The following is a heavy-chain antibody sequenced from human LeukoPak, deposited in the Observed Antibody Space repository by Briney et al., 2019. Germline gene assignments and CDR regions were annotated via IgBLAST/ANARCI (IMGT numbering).Heavy chain of an antibody. Sequence: GGSLRLSCTASGFTFSSYWMHWVRRVPGKGLMWLTRISLDGSMTSYTDSVRGRFIISRDNAKNTVYLQLNGLRAEDTAVYHCAREGITLTLDYWGQGTLVAVSS. CDR1: GFTFSSYW. J-gene: IGHJ4*02. CDR2: ISLDGSMT. V-gene: IGHV3-74*01. D-gene: IGHD5-24*01. CDR3: AREGITLTLDY.